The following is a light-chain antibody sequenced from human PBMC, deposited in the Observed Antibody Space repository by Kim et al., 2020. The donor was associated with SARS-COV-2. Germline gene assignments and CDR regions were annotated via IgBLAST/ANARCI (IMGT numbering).Light chain of an antibody. CDR1: ANKY. Sequence: ANKYVRWFQRKPGQAPVLMIYKDIKRPSGIPEQFSGSSSGTTVTLTITGVQVEDEADYFCFSAPDNIGVFGGGTQLTVL. CDR2: KDI. CDR3: FSAPDNIGV. J-gene: IGLJ3*02. V-gene: IGLV3-27*01.